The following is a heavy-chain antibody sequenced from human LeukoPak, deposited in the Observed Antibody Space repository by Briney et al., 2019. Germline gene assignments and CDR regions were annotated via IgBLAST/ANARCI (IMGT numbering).Heavy chain of an antibody. CDR1: EFTFSNYA. CDR2: TSGSGDTT. D-gene: IGHD3-16*01. J-gene: IGHJ4*02. Sequence: PGGSLRLSCAASEFTFSNYAMGWVRQAPGKGLEFVTSTSGSGDTTHYADSVKGRFTISRDNSKNTLYLQMNSLRVEDTAVYYCAKIAHGHVWDDFDSWGQGTLVTAS. CDR3: AKIAHGHVWDDFDS. V-gene: IGHV3-23*01.